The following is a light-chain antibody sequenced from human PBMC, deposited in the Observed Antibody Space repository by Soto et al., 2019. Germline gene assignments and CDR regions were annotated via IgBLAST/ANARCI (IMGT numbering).Light chain of an antibody. V-gene: IGKV4-1*01. J-gene: IGKJ4*01. CDR3: QQDYSTLSLT. Sequence: DIVMTQSPDSLAVSLGERATINCKSSQSVLYSSNNKNYLAWYQQKPGQPPKLLIYWASTRESGVPDRFSGSGSGTGFTLTISTLQADDGAVYYCQQDYSTLSLTFGGGTKVEIK. CDR2: WAS. CDR1: QSVLYSSNNKNY.